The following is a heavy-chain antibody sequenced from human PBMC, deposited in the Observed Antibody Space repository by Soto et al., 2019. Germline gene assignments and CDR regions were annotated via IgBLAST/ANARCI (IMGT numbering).Heavy chain of an antibody. CDR2: IFYGGST. Sequence: QVQLQESGPGLVKPSQTLSLTCTVSGGSISSGDYYWSWTRQPPGKGLEWIGYIFYGGSTYYNPSLKTRVTMSVDTSKNQFSLKLSSVTAADTAVYYCARAVRGSYYDYWGQGTLVTVSS. CDR1: GGSISSGDYY. V-gene: IGHV4-30-4*01. CDR3: ARAVRGSYYDY. D-gene: IGHD1-26*01. J-gene: IGHJ4*02.